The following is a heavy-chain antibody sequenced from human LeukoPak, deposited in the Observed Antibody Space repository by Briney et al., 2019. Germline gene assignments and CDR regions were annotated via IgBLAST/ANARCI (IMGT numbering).Heavy chain of an antibody. CDR2: LSYDGSNK. CDR3: AKAVGYCSGGSCYWGAFDI. CDR1: GFTFSSYG. D-gene: IGHD2-15*01. Sequence: SGGSLRLSCAASGFTFSSYGMHWVRQAPGKGLEWVAVLSYDGSNKYYADSVKGRFTISRDNSKNTLYLQMNSLRAEDTAVYYCAKAVGYCSGGSCYWGAFDIWGQGTMVTVSS. V-gene: IGHV3-30*18. J-gene: IGHJ3*02.